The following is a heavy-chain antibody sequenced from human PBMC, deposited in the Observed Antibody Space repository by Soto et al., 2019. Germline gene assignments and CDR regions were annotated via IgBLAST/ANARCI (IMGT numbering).Heavy chain of an antibody. J-gene: IGHJ5*02. Sequence: QVPLMQSGAEVKKSGSSVKVSCKASGGTFGSDAITWVRQAPGQGLEWVGRIIPIFGTTNYAQNLQGRVTISADKSTLTSYMELHSLTSDDTALYYCARDRTDSGYYTNWLDPWGQGTQVTVSS. CDR2: IIPIFGTT. D-gene: IGHD3-22*01. CDR1: GGTFGSDA. CDR3: ARDRTDSGYYTNWLDP. V-gene: IGHV1-69*06.